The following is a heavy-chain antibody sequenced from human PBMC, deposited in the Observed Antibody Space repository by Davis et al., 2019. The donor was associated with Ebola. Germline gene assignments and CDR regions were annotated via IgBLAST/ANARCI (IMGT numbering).Heavy chain of an antibody. D-gene: IGHD5-18*01. J-gene: IGHJ4*02. CDR2: IIPILGIA. V-gene: IGHV1-69*04. CDR1: GYTFTNYD. Sequence: AASVKVSCKASGYTFTNYDIAWVRQATGQGLEWMGRIIPILGIANYAQKFQGRVTITADESTSTAYMELSSLRSEDTAVYYCARERGIQLWSRLPFDYWGQGTLVTVSS. CDR3: ARERGIQLWSRLPFDY.